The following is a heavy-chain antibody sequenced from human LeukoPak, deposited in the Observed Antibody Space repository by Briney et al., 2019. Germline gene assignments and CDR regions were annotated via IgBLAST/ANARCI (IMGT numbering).Heavy chain of an antibody. D-gene: IGHD3-10*01. J-gene: IGHJ6*02. CDR1: GGTFSSYA. CDR3: ARDYGSGGYDIYYYYYGMDV. Sequence: GASVKVSCKASGGTFSSYAISWVRQAPGQGLEWMGGIIPIFGTANYAQKFQGRVTITADESTSTAYMELSSLRSEDTAVYYCARDYGSGGYDIYYYYYGMDVWGQGTTVTVSS. CDR2: IIPIFGTA. V-gene: IGHV1-69*13.